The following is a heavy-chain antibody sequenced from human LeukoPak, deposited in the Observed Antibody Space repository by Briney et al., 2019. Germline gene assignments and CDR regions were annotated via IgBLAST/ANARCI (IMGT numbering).Heavy chain of an antibody. V-gene: IGHV3-7*04. D-gene: IGHD6-19*01. CDR1: GFTFSSYW. Sequence: PGGSLRLSCAASGFTFSSYWMSWVRQAPGKGLECVANIKQDGSEKYYVDSVKGRFTISRDNAKNSLYLQMNSLRAEDTAVYYCARVAVAGTICAFDIWGQGTIVTVSS. J-gene: IGHJ3*02. CDR2: IKQDGSEK. CDR3: ARVAVAGTICAFDI.